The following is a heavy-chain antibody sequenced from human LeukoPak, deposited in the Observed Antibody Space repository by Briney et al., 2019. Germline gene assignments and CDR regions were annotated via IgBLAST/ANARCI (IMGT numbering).Heavy chain of an antibody. V-gene: IGHV3-23*01. D-gene: IGHD6-19*01. CDR3: AKGWKVVRGWYFDY. CDR1: GFTFTTYA. J-gene: IGHJ4*02. CDR2: ISGSGSST. Sequence: GGSLRLSCAASGFTFTTYAMSWVRQAPGKGLEWVSTISGSGSSTYYADSVKGRFTISRDNSKSTLYLQMNSLRAEDTAVYYYAKGWKVVRGWYFDYWGQGTLVTVSS.